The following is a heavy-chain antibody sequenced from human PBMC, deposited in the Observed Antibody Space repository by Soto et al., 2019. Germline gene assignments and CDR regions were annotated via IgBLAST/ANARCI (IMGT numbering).Heavy chain of an antibody. CDR1: GGSLGTYY. D-gene: IGHD1-20*01. V-gene: IGHV4-59*01. CDR3: ARTRITSTAATFDP. J-gene: IGHJ5*02. CDR2: MSYSGSS. Sequence: SETLSLTCTVSGGSLGTYYWSWIRQPPGKGLEWIVYMSYSGSSNYNPSLKSRVTMSVDTSKNQVSLKLSSVTAADTAVYYCARTRITSTAATFDPWGQGTLVTVSS.